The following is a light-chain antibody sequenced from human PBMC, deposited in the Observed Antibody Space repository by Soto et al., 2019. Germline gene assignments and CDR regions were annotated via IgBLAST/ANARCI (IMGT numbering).Light chain of an antibody. CDR2: GAS. V-gene: IGKV3-15*01. CDR1: QSIRSY. CDR3: QHYNNWPPDYT. J-gene: IGKJ2*01. Sequence: EVVLTQSPATLSVSPGETATLSCRASQSIRSYLAWYQQKAGQAPRLLIYGASMRATGVPTRFSGSGSGTEFTLTISSVQSEDFALYYCQHYNNWPPDYTFGQGTKVDIK.